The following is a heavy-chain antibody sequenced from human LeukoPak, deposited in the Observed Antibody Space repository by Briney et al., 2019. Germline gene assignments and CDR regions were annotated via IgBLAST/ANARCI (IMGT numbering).Heavy chain of an antibody. D-gene: IGHD5/OR15-5a*01. Sequence: GASLRVSCKASGYSFTSFDINWGRRAPGQGLEGMGWMNPNSGSAGYAQKFQGRVLMPGNTSISTAYMELSGLRSDDTAVYYCARETAVSTPFDLWGRGTLVTASS. V-gene: IGHV1-8*02. CDR2: MNPNSGSA. CDR1: GYSFTSFD. CDR3: ARETAVSTPFDL. J-gene: IGHJ2*01.